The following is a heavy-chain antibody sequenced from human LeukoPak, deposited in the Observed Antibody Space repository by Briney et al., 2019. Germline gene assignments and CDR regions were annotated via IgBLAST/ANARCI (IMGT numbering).Heavy chain of an antibody. CDR3: AKGYYDSSGWTGDY. V-gene: IGHV3-23*01. J-gene: IGHJ4*02. Sequence: GGSLRLSCAVSGFTFSSYAMSWVRQAPGKGLEWVSAISGSGGSTYYADSVKGRFTISRDNSKNTLYLQMNSLRAEDTAVYYCAKGYYDSSGWTGDYWGQGTLVTVSS. CDR1: GFTFSSYA. D-gene: IGHD3-22*01. CDR2: ISGSGGST.